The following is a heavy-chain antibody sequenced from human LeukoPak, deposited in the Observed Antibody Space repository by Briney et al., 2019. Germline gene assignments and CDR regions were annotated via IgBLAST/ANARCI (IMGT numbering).Heavy chain of an antibody. V-gene: IGHV1-24*01. D-gene: IGHD1-26*01. CDR2: FDFEDGET. CDR1: GYSLSELS. J-gene: IGHJ4*02. CDR3: ATEAPPSGTYSVHFDS. Sequence: ASVKVSCKVSGYSLSELSIHWVRQAPGKGLEWMGGFDFEDGETLYAQKFRGRLTVTEDASTDTSYMKLSSLAYDDTAVYYCATEAPPSGTYSVHFDSWGQGTLVTVSS.